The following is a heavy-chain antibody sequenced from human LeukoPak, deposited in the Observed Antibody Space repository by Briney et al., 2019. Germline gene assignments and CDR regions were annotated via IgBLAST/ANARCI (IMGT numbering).Heavy chain of an antibody. D-gene: IGHD4-17*01. CDR3: ARGPFRDGDYGFYGSFDP. CDR2: INPNSGGT. V-gene: IGHV1-2*02. J-gene: IGHJ5*02. CDR1: GYTFTGYY. Sequence: ASVKLSCKASGYTFTGYYMHWVRQAPGQGLEWMGWINPNSGGTINAQKFQGRVTMTRDTSISTAYMELSRLRSDDTAVYYCARGPFRDGDYGFYGSFDPWGQGTLVTVSS.